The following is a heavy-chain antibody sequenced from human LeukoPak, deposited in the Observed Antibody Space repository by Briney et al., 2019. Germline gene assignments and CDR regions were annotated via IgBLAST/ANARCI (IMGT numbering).Heavy chain of an antibody. CDR3: ARHGGTLGYFDN. Sequence: PSETLSLTCTVSGGSISTYYWSWIRQPPGKGLEWIGYVYHSGTTNYNPSLKRRVTLSADTSKNQFSLKVKSVTAADTAVYYCARHGGTLGYFDNWGQGTLVTVSS. CDR2: VYHSGTT. D-gene: IGHD1-26*01. CDR1: GGSISTYY. V-gene: IGHV4-59*08. J-gene: IGHJ4*02.